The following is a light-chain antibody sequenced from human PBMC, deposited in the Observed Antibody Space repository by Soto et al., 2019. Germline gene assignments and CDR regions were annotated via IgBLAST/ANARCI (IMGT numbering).Light chain of an antibody. CDR3: QQYHNYPVT. CDR2: DAS. V-gene: IGKV1-16*02. CDR1: QDISNH. Sequence: DIQMTQSPSSLPASVGDRVTITCRASQDISNHLAWFQQKPGKAPKSLIYDASSLQSGVPSNFSGSASGTHFTLIISSLQPEDCATYYCQQYHNYPVTFGGGTKVEI. J-gene: IGKJ4*01.